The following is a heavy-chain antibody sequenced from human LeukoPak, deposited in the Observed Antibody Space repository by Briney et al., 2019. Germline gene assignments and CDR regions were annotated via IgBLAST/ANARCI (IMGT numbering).Heavy chain of an antibody. CDR3: ARVEHGGSGWFDP. V-gene: IGHV1-2*02. Sequence: GASVKVSCKACGYTFTGYYMHWVRQAPGQGLEWMGWINPNSGGTNYAQKFQGRVTMTRDTSISTAYMELSRLRSDDTAVYYCARVEHGGSGWFDPWGQGTLVTVSS. CDR2: INPNSGGT. D-gene: IGHD3-16*01. CDR1: GYTFTGYY. J-gene: IGHJ5*02.